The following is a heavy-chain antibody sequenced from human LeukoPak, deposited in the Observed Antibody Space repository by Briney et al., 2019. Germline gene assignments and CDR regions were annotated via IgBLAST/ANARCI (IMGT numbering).Heavy chain of an antibody. J-gene: IGHJ4*02. CDR3: ASYGSGSYYPYYFDY. V-gene: IGHV3-21*01. CDR1: GFPFSTHS. D-gene: IGHD3-10*01. CDR2: ISAGGDLV. Sequence: GGSLRLSCAASGFPFSTHSLNWVRQAPGKGLEWVSSISAGGDLVYYGDSVKGRFTISRDNAKNSLHLQMDSLTAEDTAVYYCASYGSGSYYPYYFDYWGQGTLVTVSS.